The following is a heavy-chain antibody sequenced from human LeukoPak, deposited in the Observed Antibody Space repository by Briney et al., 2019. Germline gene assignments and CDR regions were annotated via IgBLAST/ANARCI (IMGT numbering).Heavy chain of an antibody. V-gene: IGHV3-74*03. CDR2: INSDGSST. J-gene: IGHJ3*02. Sequence: PGGSLRLSCAASGFTSSSYWTHWVRQVPGNGLVWVSRINSDGSSTTYADSVKGRFTISRDNAKNTLYLQMNSLRAEDTAVYYCVRESSGYSGVYDAFDIWGQGTMVTVSS. CDR3: VRESSGYSGVYDAFDI. CDR1: GFTSSSYW. D-gene: IGHD3-22*01.